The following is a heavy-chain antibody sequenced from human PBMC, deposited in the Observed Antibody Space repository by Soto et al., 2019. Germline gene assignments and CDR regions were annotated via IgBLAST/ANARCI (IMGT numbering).Heavy chain of an antibody. CDR2: ISAYNGNT. CDR3: ARYFDWLSHGPDVDY. Sequence: ASVKVSCKASGYTFTSYGISWVRQAPGQGLEWMGWISAYNGNTNYAQKLQGRVTMTTDTSTSTAYMELRSLRSDDTAVYYCARYFDWLSHGPDVDYWGQGTLVTVSS. CDR1: GYTFTSYG. V-gene: IGHV1-18*01. D-gene: IGHD3-9*01. J-gene: IGHJ4*02.